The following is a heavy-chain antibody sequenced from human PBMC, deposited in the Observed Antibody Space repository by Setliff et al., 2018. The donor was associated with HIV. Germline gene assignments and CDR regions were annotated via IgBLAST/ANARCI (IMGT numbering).Heavy chain of an antibody. CDR3: ASGSGIDWFDP. D-gene: IGHD3-10*01. CDR1: GYTFTNYW. CDR2: IYPGDSDT. J-gene: IGHJ5*02. V-gene: IGHV5-51*01. Sequence: GESLKISCKGSGYTFTNYWIGWVRQMPGKGLEWMGIIYPGDSDTRYSPSFQGQVTISADKSISTAYLQWTSLKASDSAMYYCASGSGIDWFDPWGLGTLVTVSS.